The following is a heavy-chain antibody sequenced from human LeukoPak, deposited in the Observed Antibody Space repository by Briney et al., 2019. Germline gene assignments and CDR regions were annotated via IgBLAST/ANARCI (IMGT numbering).Heavy chain of an antibody. V-gene: IGHV3-15*01. CDR1: GSTFSNAW. D-gene: IGHD3-3*01. Sequence: PGGSLRLSCAASGSTFSNAWMSWVRQAPGKGLEWVGRIKSKTDGGTTDYAAPVKGRFTISRDDSKNTLYLQMNSLKTEDTAVYYCTTYYDFWSGYYPFDYWGQGTLVTVSS. CDR3: TTYYDFWSGYYPFDY. J-gene: IGHJ4*02. CDR2: IKSKTDGGTT.